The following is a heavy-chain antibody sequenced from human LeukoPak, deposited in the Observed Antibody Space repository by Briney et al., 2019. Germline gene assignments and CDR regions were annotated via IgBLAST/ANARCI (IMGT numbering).Heavy chain of an antibody. D-gene: IGHD3-10*01. Sequence: VASVKVSCKASGYSFTGYYMHWVRQAPGQGLEWMGWINPNSGDTKYAQKFQGRVTMTRDTSISTAYMELSRLTSDDTAVYYCARGLQLLLPSNLYYLDFWGQGTLVTVSS. CDR1: GYSFTGYY. V-gene: IGHV1-2*02. J-gene: IGHJ4*02. CDR3: ARGLQLLLPSNLYYLDF. CDR2: INPNSGDT.